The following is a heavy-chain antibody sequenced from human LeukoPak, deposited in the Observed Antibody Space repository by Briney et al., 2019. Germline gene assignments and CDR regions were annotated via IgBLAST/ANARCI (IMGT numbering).Heavy chain of an antibody. V-gene: IGHV3-23*01. J-gene: IGHJ4*02. D-gene: IGHD3-3*01. CDR1: GFTFSSYA. CDR3: ATEYDFWSGYSYYFDY. CDR2: ISSSGGST. Sequence: GGSLRLSCAVSGFTFSSYAMNWVRQAPGKGLEWVSVISSSGGSTYYADSVKGRFTISRDNSKNTLYLQMNSLRAEDTAVYYCATEYDFWSGYSYYFDYWGQGTLVTVSS.